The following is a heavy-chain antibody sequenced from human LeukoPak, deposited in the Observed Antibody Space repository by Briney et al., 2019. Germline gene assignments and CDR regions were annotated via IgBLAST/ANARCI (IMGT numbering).Heavy chain of an antibody. CDR3: PGYNPTDDAFDI. J-gene: IGHJ3*02. CDR1: GFTFSSYW. Sequence: GGSLRLSCAASGFTFSSYWMSWVRQAPGKGLEWVANIKQDGSEKYYVDSVKGRFTISRDNAKNSLYLQMNSLRAEDTAVYYCPGYNPTDDAFDIWGQGTMVTVSS. D-gene: IGHD5-24*01. CDR2: IKQDGSEK. V-gene: IGHV3-7*01.